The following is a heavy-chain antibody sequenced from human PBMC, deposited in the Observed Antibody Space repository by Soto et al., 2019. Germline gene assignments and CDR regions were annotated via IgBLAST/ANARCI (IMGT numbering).Heavy chain of an antibody. CDR3: ERDSGGTTVAFGMDV. CDR1: GGTFSSYA. Sequence: QVQLVQSGAEVKKPGSSVKVSCEASGGTFSSYAISWVRQAPGQGLEWMGGIIPIFGTANYAQKLQGRVTITADESTSTDYIELTSLISEDTAVYYCERDSGGTTVAFGMDVWGQGITVSVTS. J-gene: IGHJ6*02. V-gene: IGHV1-69*01. CDR2: IIPIFGTA. D-gene: IGHD4-17*01.